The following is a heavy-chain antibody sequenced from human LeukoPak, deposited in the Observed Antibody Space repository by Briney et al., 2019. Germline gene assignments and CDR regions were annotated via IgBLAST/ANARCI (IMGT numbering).Heavy chain of an antibody. CDR1: GFTFSSYA. Sequence: GGSLRLSCAASGFTFSSYAMSWVRQAPGKGLEWVSAISGSGGSTYYADSVKGRFTISRDNSKNTLYLQMNSLRAEDTAVYYCAKGVLPYVVTAINGMDVWGQGTTVTVSS. V-gene: IGHV3-23*01. CDR3: AKGVLPYVVTAINGMDV. D-gene: IGHD2-21*02. CDR2: ISGSGGST. J-gene: IGHJ6*02.